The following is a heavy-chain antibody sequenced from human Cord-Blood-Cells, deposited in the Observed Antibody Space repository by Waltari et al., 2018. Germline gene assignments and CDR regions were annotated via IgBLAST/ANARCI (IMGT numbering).Heavy chain of an antibody. CDR3: ATPGSYDSSGYYYNAFDI. CDR1: GGSFSGSY. V-gene: IGHV4-34*01. CDR2: INHSGST. Sequence: QVQLQQWGAGLLKPSETLSLTCAVSGGSFSGSYWSWTRQPPGQGLEWIGEINHSGSTNYNPSLKSRVTISVDTSKNQFSLKLSSVTAADTAVYYCATPGSYDSSGYYYNAFDIWGQGTMVTVSS. D-gene: IGHD3-22*01. J-gene: IGHJ3*02.